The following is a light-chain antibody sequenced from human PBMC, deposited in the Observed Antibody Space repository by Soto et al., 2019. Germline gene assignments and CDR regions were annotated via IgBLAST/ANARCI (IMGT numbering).Light chain of an antibody. V-gene: IGKV3-20*01. J-gene: IGKJ5*01. CDR2: GAS. Sequence: DIVLTQSPGTLSLSPGERATLSCRASQSVSSSYLAWYQQKPGQAPRLLIYGASSRATGIPDRFSGSGSGKDFTFPISRLEPEVFAVYYCQQYVTSRATLGQGTPREIK. CDR1: QSVSSSY. CDR3: QQYVTSRAT.